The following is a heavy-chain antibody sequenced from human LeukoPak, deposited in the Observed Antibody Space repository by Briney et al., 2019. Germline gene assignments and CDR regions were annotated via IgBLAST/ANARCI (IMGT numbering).Heavy chain of an antibody. CDR3: AKDQHYLDSSGYQTGDAIDI. Sequence: GGSLRLSCAASGFTFSSYAMSWVRQAPGKGLEWVSAISGSGGSTYYADSVKGRFTISRDNSKNTLYLQMNSLRAEDTAVYYCAKDQHYLDSSGYQTGDAIDIWGQGTMVTVSS. V-gene: IGHV3-23*01. J-gene: IGHJ3*02. CDR2: ISGSGGST. D-gene: IGHD3-22*01. CDR1: GFTFSSYA.